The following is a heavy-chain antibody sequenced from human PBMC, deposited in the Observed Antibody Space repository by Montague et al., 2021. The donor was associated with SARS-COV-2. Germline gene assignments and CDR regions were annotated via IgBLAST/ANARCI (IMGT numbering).Heavy chain of an antibody. CDR3: ARKASRSITIFGVVTASYYFGY. V-gene: IGHV4-39*01. D-gene: IGHD3-3*01. Sequence: SETLSLTCTVTGGSISSSSYYWGWIRQPPGKGLEWIGSIYYSGSTYYNPSLKSRVTISVDTSKNQFSLKLSSVTAADTAVYHCARKASRSITIFGVVTASYYFGYWGQGTLVTVSS. CDR2: IYYSGST. J-gene: IGHJ4*02. CDR1: GGSISSSSYY.